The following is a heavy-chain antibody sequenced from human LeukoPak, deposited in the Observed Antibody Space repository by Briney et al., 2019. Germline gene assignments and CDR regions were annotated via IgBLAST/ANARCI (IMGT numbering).Heavy chain of an antibody. CDR1: GFTFNAFG. CDR2: IGTTSGAI. J-gene: IGHJ4*02. CDR3: ARFRTWGDKAFDY. D-gene: IGHD2-21*02. V-gene: IGHV3-48*01. Sequence: GGSLRLSCAASGFTFNAFGMNWVRQAPGKGLEWVSYIGTTSGAIYYADSVKGRFTISRDSAKNSLYLQMNSLRAEDTAVYYCARFRTWGDKAFDYWGQGTLATVSS.